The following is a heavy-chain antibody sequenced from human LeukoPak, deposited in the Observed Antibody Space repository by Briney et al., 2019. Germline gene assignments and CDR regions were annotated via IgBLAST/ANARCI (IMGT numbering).Heavy chain of an antibody. CDR1: GYTFTSYY. CDR3: ARAPYCGGDFYSYFFDY. D-gene: IGHD2-21*02. J-gene: IGHJ4*02. V-gene: IGHV1-46*01. CDR2: INPSGGST. Sequence: GASVKVSCKASGYTFTSYYMHWVRQAPGQGLEWMGIINPSGGSTSYAQKFQGRVTMTRDTSTSTVYMELGSLRSEDTAVYYCARAPYCGGDFYSYFFDYWGQGTQVTVSS.